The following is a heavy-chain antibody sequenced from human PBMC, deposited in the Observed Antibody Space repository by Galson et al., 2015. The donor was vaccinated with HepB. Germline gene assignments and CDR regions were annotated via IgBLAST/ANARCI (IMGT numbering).Heavy chain of an antibody. CDR2: IWYDGNNK. CDR3: AKVFIGPGSDYDDGFDV. CDR1: GFSFSTYS. J-gene: IGHJ3*01. Sequence: SLRLSCAASGFSFSTYSMHWVRQAPGKGLEWVAVIWYDGNNKDYVDSAKGRFTISRDNSKNTLYLQMNSLRVEDTALYYCAKVFIGPGSDYDDGFDVWGQGTMVIVSP. D-gene: IGHD3-10*01. V-gene: IGHV3-33*06.